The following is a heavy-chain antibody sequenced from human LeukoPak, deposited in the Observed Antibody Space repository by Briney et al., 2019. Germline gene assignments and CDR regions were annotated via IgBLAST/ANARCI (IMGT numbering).Heavy chain of an antibody. CDR3: ARVGAEIYHYYGMDV. Sequence: SETLSLTCTVSGGSISSYYWSWIRQPPGKGLEWIGYIYYSGSTNYNPSLKSRVTISVDTSKNQFSLKLSSVTAADTAVYYCARVGAEIYHYYGMDVWGQGTTVTVSS. CDR1: GGSISSYY. D-gene: IGHD4/OR15-4a*01. J-gene: IGHJ6*02. V-gene: IGHV4-59*01. CDR2: IYYSGST.